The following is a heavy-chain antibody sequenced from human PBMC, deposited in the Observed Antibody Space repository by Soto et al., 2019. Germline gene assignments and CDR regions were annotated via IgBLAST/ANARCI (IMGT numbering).Heavy chain of an antibody. D-gene: IGHD4-17*01. CDR3: ASEIDATTATSLDY. CDR1: GYTFSGSV. J-gene: IGHJ4*02. V-gene: IGHV1-3*01. Sequence: QVQLVQSGAEVKKPGASVKVSCKASGYTFSGSVMHWVRQAPGQGLVWMGWINADNGNTKYSQKFQGRVTMTWDTSSITAYLELSSLRSEDTAIYYCASEIDATTATSLDYWGQGTLVTVSS. CDR2: INADNGNT.